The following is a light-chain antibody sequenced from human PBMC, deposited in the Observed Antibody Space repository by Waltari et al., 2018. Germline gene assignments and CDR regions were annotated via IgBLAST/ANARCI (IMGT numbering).Light chain of an antibody. CDR3: QQYSSSPLT. CDR2: GAS. Sequence: EIVLTQSPGTLSLSPGERATLSCRASQSVNNYLAWFQQEPGQAPRLLIHGASSRATGIPDRISGSGSGTDFTLTISGLEPQDFAVYYCQQYSSSPLTFGPGTKVDIK. J-gene: IGKJ3*01. CDR1: QSVNNY. V-gene: IGKV3-20*01.